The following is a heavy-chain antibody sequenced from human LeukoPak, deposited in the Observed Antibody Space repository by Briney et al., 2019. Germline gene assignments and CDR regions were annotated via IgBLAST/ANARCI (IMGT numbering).Heavy chain of an antibody. CDR1: GYTFTNNY. Sequence: ASVKVSFTSSGYTFTNNYLHWVRQAPGQGLEWMGMIYPRDGSTSYAQNFQGRVTVTRDTSTTTVHMELRGLRSEDTAVYYCARDQEGFDYWGQGTVVTVSS. CDR3: ARDQEGFDY. CDR2: IYPRDGST. J-gene: IGHJ4*02. V-gene: IGHV1-46*01.